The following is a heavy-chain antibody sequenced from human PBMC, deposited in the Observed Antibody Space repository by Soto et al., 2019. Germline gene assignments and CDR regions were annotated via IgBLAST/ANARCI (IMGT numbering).Heavy chain of an antibody. CDR1: GGTFSSYA. CDR2: IMPIFRAP. Sequence: GASVKVSCKASGGTFSSYAISWVRQAPGQGLEWLGGIMPIFRAPDYAQKFQGRVTITADEFTRTAYMEMNSLRSEDTAVYYCASWLKGPDIGNSYYGMDVWGQGTTVTVSS. J-gene: IGHJ6*02. D-gene: IGHD2-15*01. V-gene: IGHV1-69*13. CDR3: ASWLKGPDIGNSYYGMDV.